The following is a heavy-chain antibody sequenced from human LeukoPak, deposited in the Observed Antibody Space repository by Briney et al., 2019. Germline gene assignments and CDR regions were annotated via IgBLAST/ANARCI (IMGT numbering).Heavy chain of an antibody. D-gene: IGHD6-13*01. CDR1: GGSISSGGYY. CDR3: ARDGDSSSWYSALCNWFDP. CDR2: IYHSGST. J-gene: IGHJ5*02. Sequence: SQTLSLTCTVSGGSISSGGYYWSWIRQPPGKGLEWIGYIYHSGSTYYNPSLKSRVTISVDRSKNQFSLKLSSVTAADTAVYYCARDGDSSSWYSALCNWFDPWGQGTLVTVSS. V-gene: IGHV4-30-2*01.